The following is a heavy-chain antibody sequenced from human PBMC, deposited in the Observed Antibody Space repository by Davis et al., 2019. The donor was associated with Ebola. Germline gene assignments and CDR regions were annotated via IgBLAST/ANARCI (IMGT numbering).Heavy chain of an antibody. V-gene: IGHV1-46*01. CDR1: GYTFTNYY. CDR2: INPNDGRT. Sequence: ASVKVSCKASGYTFTNYYMHWVRQAPGQGLEWMGMINPNDGRTIYAQKFQGRVTITADESTSTAYMELNSVRPEDTAVYYCARNGDYDPWFDPWGQGTLVTVSS. J-gene: IGHJ5*02. CDR3: ARNGDYDPWFDP. D-gene: IGHD4-17*01.